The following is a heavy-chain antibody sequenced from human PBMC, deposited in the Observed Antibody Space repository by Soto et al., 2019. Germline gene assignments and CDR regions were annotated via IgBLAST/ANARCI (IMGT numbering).Heavy chain of an antibody. D-gene: IGHD4-4*01. J-gene: IGHJ4*02. CDR1: CRSMSINY. CDR2: VFYGGT. CDR3: ASYRGAFYFDS. V-gene: IGHV4-59*01. Sequence: LSLTFSVSCRSMSINYGSLIRQSPDKGLEWLGYVFYGGTDYNPSLEGRVSMPVETSKSQFSLKLTSVTAADTAVYYCASYRGAFYFDSWGQGILVTVSS.